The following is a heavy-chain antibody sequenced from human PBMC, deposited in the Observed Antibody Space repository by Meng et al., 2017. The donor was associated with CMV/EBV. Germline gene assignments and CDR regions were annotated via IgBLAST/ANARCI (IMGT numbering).Heavy chain of an antibody. D-gene: IGHD2-2*01. J-gene: IGHJ3*02. V-gene: IGHV1-2*02. CDR1: GYTFTGYY. Sequence: ASVKVSCKASGYTFTGYYMHWVRQAPGQGLEWMGWINPNSGGTNYAQKFQGRVTMTRDTSISTAYMELSRLRSDDTTVYYGARLYQLLSAVDIWGQGTMVTVSS. CDR2: INPNSGGT. CDR3: ARLYQLLSAVDI.